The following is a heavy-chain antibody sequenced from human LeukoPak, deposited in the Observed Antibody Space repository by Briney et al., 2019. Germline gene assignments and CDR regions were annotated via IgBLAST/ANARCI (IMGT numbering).Heavy chain of an antibody. CDR1: GGSISSHY. CDR3: VRGWFRSIYDFWSGYRRTTGFDP. D-gene: IGHD3-3*01. Sequence: SETLSLTCTVSGGSISSHYWSWIRQPPEKGLEWIGYIYYSGSTNYNPSLKSRVTISVDTSKNQFSLKLTSVPAPDPAVYYCVRGWFRSIYDFWSGYRRTTGFDPWGQGTLVTVSS. CDR2: IYYSGST. V-gene: IGHV4-59*11. J-gene: IGHJ5*02.